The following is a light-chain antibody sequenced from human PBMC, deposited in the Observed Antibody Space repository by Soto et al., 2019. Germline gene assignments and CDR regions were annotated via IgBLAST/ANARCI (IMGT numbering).Light chain of an antibody. CDR1: SSDVGGYNY. CDR3: ASYAGGSALAV. Sequence: QSALTQPPSASGSPGQSVTISCTGTSSDVGGYNYVAWYQQHPGKVPKLIIFEVSKKLPGVPDRFSGSKSGNTASLTVSGLQPEDEADYYCASYAGGSALAVFGPGTKLTVL. V-gene: IGLV2-8*01. CDR2: EVS. J-gene: IGLJ1*01.